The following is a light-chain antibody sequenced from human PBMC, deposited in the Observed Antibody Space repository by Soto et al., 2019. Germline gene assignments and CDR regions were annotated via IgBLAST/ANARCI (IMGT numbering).Light chain of an antibody. V-gene: IGKV1-39*01. J-gene: IGKJ3*01. CDR2: AAS. Sequence: DIPMTQSPSSLSASVGDRVTITCRASQNINSYLNWFQQKPGKAPKLLIYAASSLQSGVPSRFSGSGSRADFTLTISSLQPEDFATYYCQQSYSTPSFGPGTKVDIK. CDR3: QQSYSTPS. CDR1: QNINSY.